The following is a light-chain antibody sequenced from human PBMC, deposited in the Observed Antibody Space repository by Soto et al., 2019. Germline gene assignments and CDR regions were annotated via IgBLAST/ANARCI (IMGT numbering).Light chain of an antibody. CDR3: PQYYIYPLT. J-gene: IGKJ4*01. CDR1: QGISSY. V-gene: IGKV1-8*01. CDR2: AAS. Sequence: AIRMTQSPSSFSASTGDRVTITCRASQGISSYLAWYQQKPGKAPKLLIYAASTLQSGVPSRFSGSGSGTDFTLTISCLQSAEFATYYCPQYYIYPLTFGGGTKVEI.